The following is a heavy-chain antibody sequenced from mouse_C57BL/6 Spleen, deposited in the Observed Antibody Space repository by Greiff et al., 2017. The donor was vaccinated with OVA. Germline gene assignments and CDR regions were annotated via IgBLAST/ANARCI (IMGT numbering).Heavy chain of an antibody. CDR3: ARRGGDGNYDYYAMDY. CDR1: GYTFTSYG. J-gene: IGHJ4*01. V-gene: IGHV1-81*01. D-gene: IGHD2-1*01. CDR2: IYPRSGNT. Sequence: QVQLQQSGAELARPGASVKLSCKASGYTFTSYGISWVKQRTGQGLEWIGEIYPRSGNTYYNEKFKGKATLTADKSSSTAYMELRSLTSEVSAVYFCARRGGDGNYDYYAMDYWGQGTSVTVSS.